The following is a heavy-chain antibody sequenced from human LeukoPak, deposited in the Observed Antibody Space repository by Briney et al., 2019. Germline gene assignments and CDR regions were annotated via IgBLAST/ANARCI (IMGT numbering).Heavy chain of an antibody. Sequence: SETLSLTCTVSGGSISSSSYYWGWIRQPPGKGLEWIGSIYYSGSTYYNPSLKSRVTISVGTSKNQFSLKLSSVTAADTAVYYCALISSSWLRAPNDYWGQGTLVTVSS. CDR2: IYYSGST. D-gene: IGHD6-13*01. CDR1: GGSISSSSYY. J-gene: IGHJ4*02. CDR3: ALISSSWLRAPNDY. V-gene: IGHV4-39*01.